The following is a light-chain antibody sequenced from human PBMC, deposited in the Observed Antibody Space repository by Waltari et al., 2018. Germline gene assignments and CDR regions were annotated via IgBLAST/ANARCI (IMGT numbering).Light chain of an antibody. Sequence: SYDLTQPPSVSVSPGQTARITCSGDALPQHYAYWFQQKPGQAPVLVICKDSERPSGIPERFSGSSSGTTVTLTISGVQAEDEADYYCQSTDSSGSYRVFGGGTKLTVL. CDR3: QSTDSSGSYRV. CDR1: ALPQHY. J-gene: IGLJ2*01. CDR2: KDS. V-gene: IGLV3-25*03.